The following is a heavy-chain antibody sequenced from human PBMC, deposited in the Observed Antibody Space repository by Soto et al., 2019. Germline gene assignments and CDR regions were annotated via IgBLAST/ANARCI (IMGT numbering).Heavy chain of an antibody. CDR1: GGSISSSNW. J-gene: IGHJ4*02. Sequence: QVQLQESGPGLVKPSGTLSLTCAVSGGSISSSNWWSWVRQPPGKGLEWIGEIYHSGSTNYNPSLKRRVTISVDKSKNQFSLKLSSVTAADTAVYYCARDRVDTAMGQYYFDYWGQGTLVTVSS. CDR2: IYHSGST. D-gene: IGHD5-18*01. CDR3: ARDRVDTAMGQYYFDY. V-gene: IGHV4-4*02.